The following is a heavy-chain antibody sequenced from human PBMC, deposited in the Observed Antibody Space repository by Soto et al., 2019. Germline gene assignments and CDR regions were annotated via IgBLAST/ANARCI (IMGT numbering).Heavy chain of an antibody. CDR3: AIDKYYGSGSYYYYYYGMDV. J-gene: IGHJ6*02. Sequence: PSETLSLTCTVSGGSISSNYWSWIRQPPGKGLEWIGYIYYSGSTNYNPSLKSRVTISVDTSKNQFSLKLSSVTAADTAVYYCAIDKYYGSGSYYYYYYGMDVWGQGTTVTVSS. CDR2: IYYSGST. V-gene: IGHV4-59*01. CDR1: GGSISSNY. D-gene: IGHD3-10*01.